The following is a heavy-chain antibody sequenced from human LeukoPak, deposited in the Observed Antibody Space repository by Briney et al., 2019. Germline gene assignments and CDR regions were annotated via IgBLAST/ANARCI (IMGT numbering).Heavy chain of an antibody. CDR2: INHSGST. CDR3: AREADSIAAAAFDI. Sequence: PSETLSLTCAVYGGSFSGYYWSWIRQPPGKGLEWIGEINHSGSTNYNPSLKSRVTISVDTSKNQFSLKLSSVTPEDTAVYYCAREADSIAAAAFDIWGQGTMVTVSS. V-gene: IGHV4-34*01. J-gene: IGHJ3*02. D-gene: IGHD6-13*01. CDR1: GGSFSGYY.